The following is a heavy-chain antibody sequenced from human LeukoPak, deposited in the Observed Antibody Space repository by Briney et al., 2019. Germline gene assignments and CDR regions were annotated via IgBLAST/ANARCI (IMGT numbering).Heavy chain of an antibody. J-gene: IGHJ4*02. Sequence: GTSLRLSCAASGFPFSDYGMYWVRQAPGKVLHWLAVISHDGSNKDYADSVKGRITISRDNSMNTLYLQMNSLRAYDTAVSYCAKVRWGSDKALACWGQGTLVTGSS. V-gene: IGHV3-30*18. CDR1: GFPFSDYG. CDR3: AKVRWGSDKALAC. D-gene: IGHD3-16*01. CDR2: ISHDGSNK.